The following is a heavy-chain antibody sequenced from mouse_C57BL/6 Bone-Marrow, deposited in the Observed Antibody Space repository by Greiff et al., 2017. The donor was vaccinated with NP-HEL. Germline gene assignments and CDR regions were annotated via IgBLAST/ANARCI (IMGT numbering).Heavy chain of an antibody. CDR2: IDPSDSYT. D-gene: IGHD1-1*02. J-gene: IGHJ1*03. Sequence: VQLQQSGAELVKPGASVKLSCKASGYTFTSYWMQWVKQRPGQGLEWIGEIDPSDSYTNYNQKFKGKATLTVDTSSSTAYMQLSSLTSEDSAVYYCARGGNWYFDVWGTGTTVTVSS. CDR1: GYTFTSYW. V-gene: IGHV1-50*01. CDR3: ARGGNWYFDV.